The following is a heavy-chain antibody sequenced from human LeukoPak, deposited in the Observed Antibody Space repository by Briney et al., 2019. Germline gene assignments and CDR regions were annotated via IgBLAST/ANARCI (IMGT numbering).Heavy chain of an antibody. Sequence: PGGSLRLSCAASGFTFSSYAMHWVRQAPGKGLEWVAVISYDGSNKYYADSVKGRFTISRDNSKNTLYPQMNSLRAEDTAVYYCARDLIDYLDYWGQGTLVTVSS. D-gene: IGHD2/OR15-2a*01. CDR2: ISYDGSNK. V-gene: IGHV3-30*04. J-gene: IGHJ4*02. CDR3: ARDLIDYLDY. CDR1: GFTFSSYA.